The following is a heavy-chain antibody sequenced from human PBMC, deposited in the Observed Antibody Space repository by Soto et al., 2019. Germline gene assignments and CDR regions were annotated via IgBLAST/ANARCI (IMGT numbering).Heavy chain of an antibody. V-gene: IGHV3-74*03. Sequence: EVQLMESGGGLVQPGGSLRLSCVASGFTFSTYWMHWVRQAPGKGLVWVSRINSDGRSTLYADSVKGRFTISRDNAKGTLFLPMNSLRAEDTAVYYCARRYYDDVTGYSLDYWGQGTLVTVSS. CDR3: ARRYYDDVTGYSLDY. J-gene: IGHJ4*02. CDR2: INSDGRST. CDR1: GFTFSTYW. D-gene: IGHD3-9*01.